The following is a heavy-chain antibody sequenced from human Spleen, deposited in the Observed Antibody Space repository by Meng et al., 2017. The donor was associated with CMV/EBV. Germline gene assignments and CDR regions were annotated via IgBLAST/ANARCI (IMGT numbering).Heavy chain of an antibody. CDR2: ITASGGST. Sequence: GESLKISCAASEFTFTNYAMSWVRQAPGRGLAWVSAITASGGSTYYADSIKGRFTVSRDNSKNTLYLQMNSLRAEDTAVYYCAKDHAPTSIVGGTLYYFYYGMGVWGQGTTVTVSS. CDR3: AKDHAPTSIVGGTLYYFYYGMGV. D-gene: IGHD1-26*01. CDR1: EFTFTNYA. J-gene: IGHJ6*02. V-gene: IGHV3-23*01.